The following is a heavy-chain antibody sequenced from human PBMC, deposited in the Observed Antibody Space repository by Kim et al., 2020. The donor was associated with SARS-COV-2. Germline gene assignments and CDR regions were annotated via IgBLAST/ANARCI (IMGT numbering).Heavy chain of an antibody. Sequence: ASVKVSCKASGYTFTSYPMNWVRQAPGQGLEWMGWINNYTGNPTYAQGFTGRFVFSLDTSVSTAYLQISSLKADDTAVYFCARGYGSGRPIFGLWGQGTLVTVSS. D-gene: IGHD3-10*01. CDR1: GYTFTSYP. J-gene: IGHJ5*02. V-gene: IGHV7-4-1*02. CDR2: INNYTGNP. CDR3: ARGYGSGRPIFGL.